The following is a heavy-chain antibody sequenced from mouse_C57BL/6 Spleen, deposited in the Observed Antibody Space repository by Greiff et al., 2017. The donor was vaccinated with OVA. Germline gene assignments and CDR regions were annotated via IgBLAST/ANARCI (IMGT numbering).Heavy chain of an antibody. J-gene: IGHJ4*01. CDR1: GYTFTSYW. D-gene: IGHD2-1*01. CDR3: ESRLLCCAMDY. V-gene: IGHV1-64*01. Sequence: VQLQQPGAELVKPGASVKLSCKASGYTFTSYWMHWVKQRPGQGLEWIGTIHPNSGSTNYNEKFKSKATLTVDKSSSTAYMHLSSLTSEDSAVYYCESRLLCCAMDYWGQGTSVTVSS. CDR2: IHPNSGST.